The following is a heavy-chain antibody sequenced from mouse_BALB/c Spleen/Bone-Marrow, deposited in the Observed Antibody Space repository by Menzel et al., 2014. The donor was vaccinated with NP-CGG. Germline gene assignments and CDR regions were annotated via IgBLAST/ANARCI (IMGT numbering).Heavy chain of an antibody. CDR3: ARSGAYDYDWFAY. CDR2: INPGSGGT. D-gene: IGHD2-4*01. CDR1: GYAFTNYL. Sequence: VMLVESGAELVRPGTSVKVSCKASGYAFTNYLIEWVKQRPGQGLEWIGVINPGSGGTNYNEKFKGKATLTADKSSSTAYMQPSSLTSDDSAVYFCARSGAYDYDWFAYWGQGTLVTVSA. V-gene: IGHV1-54*01. J-gene: IGHJ3*01.